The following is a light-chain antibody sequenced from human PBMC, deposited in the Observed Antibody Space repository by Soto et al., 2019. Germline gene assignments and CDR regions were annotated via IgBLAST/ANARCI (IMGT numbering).Light chain of an antibody. CDR2: GAS. Sequence: EIVMTQYPATLSVSPGERATLSCRASQSVSSNLAWYQQKPGQAPRLLIYGASTRATGIPARFSGSGSETEFTLTISSLQSEDFAVYYCQQYNNWPWTVGQGTKVDSK. CDR3: QQYNNWPWT. V-gene: IGKV3-15*01. J-gene: IGKJ1*01. CDR1: QSVSSN.